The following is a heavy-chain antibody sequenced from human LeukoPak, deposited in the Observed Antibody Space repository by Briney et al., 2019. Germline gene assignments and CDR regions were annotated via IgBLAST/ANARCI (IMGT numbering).Heavy chain of an antibody. CDR3: ARHSSSSFRKQFDY. Sequence: SETLSLTCTVSGASISNDYWSWIRQPPGKRLEFIGYIHNSGTAKYNPSLESRVTFSVDTSKNQFSLKLTSVTAADTAVYYCARHSSSSFRKQFDYWGQGTLVTVSS. CDR1: GASISNDY. CDR2: IHNSGTA. D-gene: IGHD6-6*01. V-gene: IGHV4-59*08. J-gene: IGHJ4*02.